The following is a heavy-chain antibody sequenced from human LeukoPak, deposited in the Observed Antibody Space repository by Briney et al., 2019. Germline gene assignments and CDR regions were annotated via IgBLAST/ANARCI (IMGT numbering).Heavy chain of an antibody. CDR2: ITGSGAYT. Sequence: GGSLRLSCAASGFTFSGYSMTWVRQAPGEGLEWVAAITGSGAYTDYADSVKGRFTISRGNSENTLYLQMHSLRAEDTAVYYCAKRRYDSSGYFDYWGQGTLVTVSS. CDR1: GFTFSGYS. D-gene: IGHD3-22*01. V-gene: IGHV3-23*01. CDR3: AKRRYDSSGYFDY. J-gene: IGHJ4*02.